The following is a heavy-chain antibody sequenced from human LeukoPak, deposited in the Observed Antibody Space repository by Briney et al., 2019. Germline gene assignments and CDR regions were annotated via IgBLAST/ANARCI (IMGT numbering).Heavy chain of an antibody. J-gene: IGHJ4*02. Sequence: ASVKVSFKASGYTFTGYYMHWVRQAPGQGLEWMGWINPNSGGTNYAQKLQGRVTMTTDTSTSTAYMELRSLRSDDTAVYYCARDRRGAYYDILTGSHHYFDYWGQGTLVTVSS. D-gene: IGHD3-9*01. V-gene: IGHV1-2*02. CDR3: ARDRRGAYYDILTGSHHYFDY. CDR1: GYTFTGYY. CDR2: INPNSGGT.